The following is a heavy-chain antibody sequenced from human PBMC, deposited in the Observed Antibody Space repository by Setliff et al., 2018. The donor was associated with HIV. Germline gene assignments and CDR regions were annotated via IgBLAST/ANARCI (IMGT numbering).Heavy chain of an antibody. CDR1: GFTFSSYT. V-gene: IGHV3-21*01. Sequence: PGGSLRLSCAASGFTFSSYTMNWVRQAPGKGLEWVSSISSSSYYIYYADSVKGRFTISRDNAKNSLFLQMNSLRAEDTSVYYCASFELAAMVPVDYWGQGTLVTVSS. CDR3: ASFELAAMVPVDY. CDR2: ISSSSYYI. D-gene: IGHD5-18*01. J-gene: IGHJ4*02.